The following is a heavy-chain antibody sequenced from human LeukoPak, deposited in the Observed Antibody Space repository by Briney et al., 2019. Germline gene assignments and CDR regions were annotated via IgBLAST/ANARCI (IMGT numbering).Heavy chain of an antibody. D-gene: IGHD2-2*01. J-gene: IGHJ4*02. CDR3: ARDYCSSTSCSYDY. CDR2: ISAYNGNT. CDR1: GYTFTSYG. Sequence: ASVKVSFKASGYTFTSYGITWMRQAPGQGLEWMGWISAYNGNTNYVQKLQGRVTMTTDTSTSTAYMELRSLRSDDTAVYYCARDYCSSTSCSYDYWGQGTLVTVSS. V-gene: IGHV1-18*01.